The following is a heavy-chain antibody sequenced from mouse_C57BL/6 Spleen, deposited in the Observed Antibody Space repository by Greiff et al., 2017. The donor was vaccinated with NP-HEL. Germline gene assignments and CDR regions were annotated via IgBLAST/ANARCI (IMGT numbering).Heavy chain of an antibody. Sequence: QVQLQQPGAELVKPGASVKLSCKASGYTFTSYWMHWVKQRPGPGLEWIGMIHPNSGSTNYNEKFKSKATLTVDKSSSTAYMQLSSLTSEDSAGYYCARGGTRYYFDYWGQGTTLTVSS. CDR1: GYTFTSYW. CDR2: IHPNSGST. CDR3: ARGGTRYYFDY. D-gene: IGHD3-3*01. J-gene: IGHJ2*01. V-gene: IGHV1-64*01.